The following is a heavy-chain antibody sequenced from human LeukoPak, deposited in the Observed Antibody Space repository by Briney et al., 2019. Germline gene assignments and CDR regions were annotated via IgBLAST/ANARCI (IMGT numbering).Heavy chain of an antibody. J-gene: IGHJ6*03. CDR3: ARVRGDSSGYYYYYYYMDV. V-gene: IGHV3-11*01. CDR2: ISSSGSTI. D-gene: IGHD3-22*01. Sequence: SGGSLRLSCAASGFTFSDYYMNWIRQAPGKGLEWVSYISSSGSTIYYADSVKGRFTISRDNAKNSLYLQMNSLRAEDTAVYCCARVRGDSSGYYYYYYYMDVWGKGTTVTVSS. CDR1: GFTFSDYY.